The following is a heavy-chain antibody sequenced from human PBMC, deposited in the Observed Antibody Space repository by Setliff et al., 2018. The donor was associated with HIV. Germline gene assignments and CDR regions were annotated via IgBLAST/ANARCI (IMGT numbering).Heavy chain of an antibody. D-gene: IGHD3-10*01. CDR2: IKQDGSEK. Sequence: GGSLRLSCAASGFTFSSYWMSWVRQAPGKGLEWVANIKQDGSEKYYVDSVKGRFTISRDNAKNSLFLQMNSLRAEDTAVYYCAKDRRYYYGSGSYAAETWGQGTLVTVS. CDR1: GFTFSSYW. J-gene: IGHJ5*02. V-gene: IGHV3-7*05. CDR3: AKDRRYYYGSGSYAAET.